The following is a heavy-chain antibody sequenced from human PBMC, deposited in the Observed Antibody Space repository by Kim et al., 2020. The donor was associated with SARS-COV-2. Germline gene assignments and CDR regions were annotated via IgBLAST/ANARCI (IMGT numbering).Heavy chain of an antibody. V-gene: IGHV3-48*03. J-gene: IGHJ4*02. Sequence: GWSLRLSCAASGFTFSSYEMNWVRQAPGKGLEWVSYISSSATTMYYADSVKGRFTISRDNGNNSLYLHMNSLRVEDTAVYYCARDKASSNDFWGQGTLVT. D-gene: IGHD6-6*01. CDR1: GFTFSSYE. CDR2: ISSSATTM. CDR3: ARDKASSNDF.